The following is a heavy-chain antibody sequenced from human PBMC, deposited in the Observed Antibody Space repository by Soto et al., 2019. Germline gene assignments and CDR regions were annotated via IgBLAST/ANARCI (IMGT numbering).Heavy chain of an antibody. Sequence: GGSLRLSCAASGFTFSDYYMSWIRQAPGKGLEWVSYISSSGSTIYYADSVKGRFTISRDNAKNSLYLQMNSLRAEDTAVYYCARYRRVYGIVPALYYYYYMDVWGKGTTVTVSS. D-gene: IGHD2-2*01. CDR2: ISSSGSTI. J-gene: IGHJ6*03. CDR3: ARYRRVYGIVPALYYYYYMDV. V-gene: IGHV3-11*01. CDR1: GFTFSDYY.